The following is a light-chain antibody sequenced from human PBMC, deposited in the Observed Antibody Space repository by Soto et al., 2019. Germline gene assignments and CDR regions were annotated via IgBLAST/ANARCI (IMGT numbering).Light chain of an antibody. V-gene: IGLV2-14*01. CDR2: EVN. Sequence: QSALTQPASVSGSPGQTITISCTGTSSDVGGYKYVSWYQQHPGKAPKLMIYEVNNRPSGVSNRFSGTKSGNTASLTISGLQAEDEADYYCSSFTRSSTWVFGGGTKLTVL. J-gene: IGLJ3*02. CDR3: SSFTRSSTWV. CDR1: SSDVGGYKY.